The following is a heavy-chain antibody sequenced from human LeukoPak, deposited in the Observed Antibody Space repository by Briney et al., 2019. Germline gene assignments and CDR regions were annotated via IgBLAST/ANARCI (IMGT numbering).Heavy chain of an antibody. CDR3: AKDLGFAQLWYFNY. V-gene: IGHV3-30*18. CDR2: ISYDGSNT. D-gene: IGHD5-18*01. CDR1: GFTFSSYA. Sequence: PGGSLRLSCAASGFTFSSYAMSWVRQAPGKGLEWVAGISYDGSNTYYADSVKGRFTISRDNSKNTVYLQMNSLRAEDTAVYYCAKDLGFAQLWYFNYWGQGTLVTVSS. J-gene: IGHJ4*02.